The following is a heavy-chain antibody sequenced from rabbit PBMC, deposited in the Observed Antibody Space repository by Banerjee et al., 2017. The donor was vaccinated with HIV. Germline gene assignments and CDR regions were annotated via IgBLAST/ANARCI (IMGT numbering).Heavy chain of an antibody. Sequence: QSLEESGGGLVKPGASLTLTCKASGFSFSSDYHMCWVRQAPGKGLEWIACIYGGSSGSTQYASWAKGRFTISKTSSTTVTLQMTSLTAADTATYFCARSFAGYAGYGYATAFNLWGPGTLVTVS. V-gene: IGHV1S40*01. CDR2: IYGGSSGST. D-gene: IGHD6-1*01. J-gene: IGHJ4*01. CDR3: ARSFAGYAGYGYATAFNL. CDR1: GFSFSSDYH.